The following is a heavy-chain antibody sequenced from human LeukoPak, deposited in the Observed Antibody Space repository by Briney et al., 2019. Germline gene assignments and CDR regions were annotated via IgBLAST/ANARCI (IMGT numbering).Heavy chain of an antibody. CDR2: INPRGGST. CDR3: ARKRQDGYIWYYFDY. CDR1: GYTFIDYY. D-gene: IGHD5-24*01. J-gene: IGHJ4*01. Sequence: GASVKVSCKASGYTFIDYYMHWVRQAPGQGLEWMGIINPRGGSTTYAQNFQGRVTMTRDTSTSTLYMELSSLTYEDTAVYYWARKRQDGYIWYYFDYWGKESQSPSPQ. V-gene: IGHV1-46*01.